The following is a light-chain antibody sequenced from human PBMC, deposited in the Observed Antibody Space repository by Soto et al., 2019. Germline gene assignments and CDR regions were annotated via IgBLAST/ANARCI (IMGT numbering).Light chain of an antibody. CDR1: QSISSW. V-gene: IGKV1-5*01. CDR3: QQYESYSPST. CDR2: DAS. J-gene: IGKJ5*01. Sequence: DIQMMQSPSTLSASVGDRVTITCRASQSISSWLAWYQQKPGKAPTLLIYDASTLESGVPSRFSGSGSGTEFTLTITSLQTEDFAAYYCQQYESYSPSTFGQGTRLDIK.